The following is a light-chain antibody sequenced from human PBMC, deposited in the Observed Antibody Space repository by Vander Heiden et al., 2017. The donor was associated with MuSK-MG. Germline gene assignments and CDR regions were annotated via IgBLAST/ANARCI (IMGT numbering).Light chain of an antibody. V-gene: IGKV1-39*01. J-gene: IGKJ2*01. CDR2: GAS. Sequence: DIQMTQSPSSLSASVGERVTITCRSSENINNYLNWYQQKPGKAPKLLIYGASTLESGVPSRFIGSGYGTDFTLTITRLQHEDVAMYYCQQSFTLYTFGEGTKL. CDR1: ENINNY. CDR3: QQSFTLYT.